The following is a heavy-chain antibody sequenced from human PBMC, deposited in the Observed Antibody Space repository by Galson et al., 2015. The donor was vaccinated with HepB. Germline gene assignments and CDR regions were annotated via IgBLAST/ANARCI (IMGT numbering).Heavy chain of an antibody. Sequence: SVKVSCKASGYTFTSNGISWVRQAPGQGLEWMGRISTHSGNTNYAQKFQDRVTMTTDTSTNRVYMELRSLRADDTAVYYCARDKNNHFDYLGQRTLVTVSS. V-gene: IGHV1-18*01. CDR1: GYTFTSNG. CDR3: ARDKNNHFDY. D-gene: IGHD1/OR15-1a*01. J-gene: IGHJ4*01. CDR2: ISTHSGNT.